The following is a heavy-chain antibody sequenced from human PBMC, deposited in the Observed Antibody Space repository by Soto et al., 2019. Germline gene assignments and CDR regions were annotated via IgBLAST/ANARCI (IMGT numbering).Heavy chain of an antibody. J-gene: IGHJ6*02. CDR3: AREPIVRGYSGYDTYYYYYGMDV. Sequence: SETLSLTCTVSGGSISSGDYYWSWIRQPPGKGLEWIGYIYYSGSTYYNPSLKSRVTISVDTSKNQFSLKLSSVTAADPAVYYCAREPIVRGYSGYDTYYYYYGMDVWGQGTTVTVSS. CDR2: IYYSGST. CDR1: GGSISSGDYY. V-gene: IGHV4-30-4*01. D-gene: IGHD5-12*01.